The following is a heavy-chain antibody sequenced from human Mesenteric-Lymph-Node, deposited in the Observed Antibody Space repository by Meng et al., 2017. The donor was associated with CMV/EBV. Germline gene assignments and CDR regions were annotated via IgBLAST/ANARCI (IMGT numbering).Heavy chain of an antibody. J-gene: IGHJ6*02. Sequence: GGSLRLSCAASGFTFSAYYMSWIRQAPGKGLEWVSYISSSGSTIYYADSVKGRFTISRDNAKNSLYLQMNSLRAEDTAVYYCARDVGASGVVVAATYYYYGMDVWGQGTTVTVSS. V-gene: IGHV3-11*04. CDR3: ARDVGASGVVVAATYYYYGMDV. CDR2: ISSSGSTI. D-gene: IGHD2-15*01. CDR1: GFTFSAYY.